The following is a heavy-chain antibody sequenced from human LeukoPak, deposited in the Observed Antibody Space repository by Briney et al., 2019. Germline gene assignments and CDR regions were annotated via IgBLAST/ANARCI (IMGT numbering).Heavy chain of an antibody. CDR3: ARAVEMATINLGY. V-gene: IGHV1-18*01. CDR2: ISVYNGNT. CDR1: GYTFTSYA. J-gene: IGHJ4*02. D-gene: IGHD5-24*01. Sequence: ASVKVSCKASGYTFTSYAMNWVRQAPGQGLEWMGWISVYNGNTNYAQKLQGRVTMTTDTSTSTVYMELRSLKSDDTAVYYCARAVEMATINLGYWGQGTLVTVSS.